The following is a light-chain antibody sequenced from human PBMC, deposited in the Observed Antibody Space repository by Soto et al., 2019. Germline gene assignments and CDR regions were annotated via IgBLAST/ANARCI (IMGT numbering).Light chain of an antibody. CDR3: CSYAGSSTEV. V-gene: IGLV2-23*02. CDR2: EVS. CDR1: SSDVGSYDL. Sequence: QSALTQPASVSGSPGQSITISCTGTSSDVGSYDLVSWYQHHPGKAPKLMIYEVSKRPSGVSNRFSGSKSGNTASLTISWLQAEDEADYYCCSYAGSSTEVFGGGTKLTVL. J-gene: IGLJ3*02.